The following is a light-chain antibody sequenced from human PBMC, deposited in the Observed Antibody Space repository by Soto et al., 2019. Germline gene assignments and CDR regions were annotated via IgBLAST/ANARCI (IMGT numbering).Light chain of an antibody. V-gene: IGLV2-23*01. CDR1: SSDVGSGNV. J-gene: IGLJ1*01. CDR3: CSHAGSDTDV. CDR2: EAF. Sequence: QSALTQPASVSGSPGQSITISCTGTSSDVGSGNVVSWYQHYPGKAPQLMIYEAFQRPSGVSSRFSGSKSGNTASLTISGLQAEDEADYYCCSHAGSDTDVFGTGTQLTVL.